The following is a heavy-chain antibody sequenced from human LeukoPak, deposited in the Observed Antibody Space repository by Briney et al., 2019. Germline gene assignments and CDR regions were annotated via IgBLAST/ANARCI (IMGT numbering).Heavy chain of an antibody. J-gene: IGHJ4*02. D-gene: IGHD3-10*01. V-gene: IGHV4-38-2*02. CDR1: GYSISSGYY. CDR2: IYHSGSA. CDR3: AREPAGVRSGSYYRHFDY. Sequence: SETLSLTCTVSGYSISSGYYWGWIRQPPGKGLEWIGSIYHSGSAYYNPSLKSRVTISVDTSKNQFSLKLSSVTAADTAVYYCAREPAGVRSGSYYRHFDYWGQGTLVTVSS.